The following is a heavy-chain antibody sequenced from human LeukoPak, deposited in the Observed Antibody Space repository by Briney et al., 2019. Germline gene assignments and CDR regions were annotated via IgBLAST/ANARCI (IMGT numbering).Heavy chain of an antibody. D-gene: IGHD3-16*02. CDR1: GFTFSSYW. CDR3: ARDEGLRLGELSSTPKY. J-gene: IGHJ4*02. Sequence: GGSLRLSCAASGFTFSSYWMSWVRQAPGKGLEWVANIKQDGSEKYYVDSVKGRFTISRDNSKNTLYLQMNSLRAEDTAVYYCARDEGLRLGELSSTPKYWGQGTLVTVSS. V-gene: IGHV3-7*01. CDR2: IKQDGSEK.